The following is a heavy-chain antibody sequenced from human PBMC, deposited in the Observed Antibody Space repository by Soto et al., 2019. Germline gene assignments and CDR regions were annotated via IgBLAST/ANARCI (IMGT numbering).Heavy chain of an antibody. Sequence: XESVSLSCVALGLSLSDYTMSWVRKNPGKGLDWVSTISTSSSNIFYAASVKGRFTVSRDNAKNTLYLQMDNLRAEDTAVYFCARGIGGVPVAADLGYWGQGTLVTVSS. CDR2: ISTSSSNI. V-gene: IGHV3-21*06. J-gene: IGHJ4*02. CDR1: GLSLSDYT. CDR3: ARGIGGVPVAADLGY. D-gene: IGHD2-15*01.